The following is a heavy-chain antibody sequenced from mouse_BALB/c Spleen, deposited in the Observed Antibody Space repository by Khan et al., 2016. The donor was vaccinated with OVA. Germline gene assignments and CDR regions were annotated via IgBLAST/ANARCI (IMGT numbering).Heavy chain of an antibody. CDR1: GYTFSSYW. Sequence: VQLQQSGTVLARPGASVKMSCKASGYTFSSYWMHWVKQRPGQGLEWIGAIYPGNSDTNYNQKFKGKAKLTAVTSTSTDYMEVSSLTNEDSAVYYCTRNGYGNYEIWDYWGQGTTLTVSS. J-gene: IGHJ2*01. V-gene: IGHV1-5*01. D-gene: IGHD2-1*01. CDR2: IYPGNSDT. CDR3: TRNGYGNYEIWDY.